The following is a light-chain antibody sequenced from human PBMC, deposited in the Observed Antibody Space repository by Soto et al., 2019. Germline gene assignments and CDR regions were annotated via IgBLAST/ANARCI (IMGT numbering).Light chain of an antibody. J-gene: IGLJ3*02. Sequence: QSALTQPASVSGSPGQSITISCTGTSSDVGSYNLVSWYQQHPGKAPKLMIYEDSKRPSGVSNRLFCSKSGNTASPTISGLQAEDEADYFCCSYARGSTLVFGGGTKLTVL. CDR1: SSDVGSYNL. CDR2: EDS. V-gene: IGLV2-23*01. CDR3: CSYARGSTLV.